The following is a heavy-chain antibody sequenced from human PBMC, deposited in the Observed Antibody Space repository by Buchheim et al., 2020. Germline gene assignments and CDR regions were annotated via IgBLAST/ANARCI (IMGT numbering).Heavy chain of an antibody. CDR1: GGSFSSTSYY. CDR3: ARQPLNHDGINNFDY. D-gene: IGHD3-3*02. Sequence: QLQLQESGPGLVKPSETLSLTCTVSGGSFSSTSYYWGWIRQPPGKGLEWIGSVYYTGSTYYNPSLKSRLTISVDTSKNQFSLKLSSVTAADTAVYFCARQPLNHDGINNFDYWGPGTL. J-gene: IGHJ4*02. CDR2: VYYTGST. V-gene: IGHV4-39*01.